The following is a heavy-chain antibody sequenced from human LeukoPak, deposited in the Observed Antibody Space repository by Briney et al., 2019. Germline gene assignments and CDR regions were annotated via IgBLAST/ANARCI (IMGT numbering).Heavy chain of an antibody. J-gene: IGHJ4*02. Sequence: GGSLRLSCAASGFTFSAYWMHWVRQAPRKGLVWVSRINTDGSITSYGDSVKGRFTISRDNAKNTLYLQMNSLRGEDTAVYYCAKGVPGIAVAGANFDYWGQGTLVTVSS. CDR3: AKGVPGIAVAGANFDY. CDR2: INTDGSIT. CDR1: GFTFSAYW. D-gene: IGHD6-19*01. V-gene: IGHV3-74*01.